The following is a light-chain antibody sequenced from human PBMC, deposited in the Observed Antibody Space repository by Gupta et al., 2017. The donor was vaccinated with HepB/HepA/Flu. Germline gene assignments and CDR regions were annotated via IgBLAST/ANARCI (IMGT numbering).Light chain of an antibody. CDR3: KQYTYLPPT. CDR1: QTLVHGNRSTY. CDR2: KIS. V-gene: IGKV2-24*01. J-gene: IGKJ1*01. Sequence: DVVMTRPRLSLPVTLGQPASMACRSSQTLVHGNRSTYLHWIQHRPGQTPRLLIHKISNCISGIPDSFSGSGAGTDFTLKISSMEAEDVVVYCCKQYTYLPPTFGQGTKLEIK.